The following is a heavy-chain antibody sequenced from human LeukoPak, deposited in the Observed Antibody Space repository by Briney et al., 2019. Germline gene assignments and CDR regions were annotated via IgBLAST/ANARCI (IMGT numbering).Heavy chain of an antibody. CDR1: GFTFSSYS. CDR2: ISDSGGST. D-gene: IGHD5-12*01. V-gene: IGHV3-23*01. CDR3: AKATILDAFDI. J-gene: IGHJ3*02. Sequence: GGSLRLPCAASGFTFSSYSMSWVRQDPGKGLEWVSAISDSGGSTYYADSAKGRFTISRDNSKNTLYLQMNSLRAEDTAVYYCAKATILDAFDIWGQGTMVTVSS.